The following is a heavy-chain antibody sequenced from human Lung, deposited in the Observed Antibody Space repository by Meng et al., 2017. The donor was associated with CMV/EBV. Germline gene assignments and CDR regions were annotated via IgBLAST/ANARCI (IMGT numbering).Heavy chain of an antibody. CDR2: ISSSSSSI. D-gene: IGHD2-15*01. V-gene: IGHV3-48*04. Sequence: GESLKISCAASGFTFNSYRMNWLRQAPGKGLEWVSYISSSSSSIYYTDSVKGRFTISRDNAKNSLYLEMNSLRVDDTGVYFCARDAGEGIVVVPAARSDYWGQGTQVTVSS. CDR1: GFTFNSYR. CDR3: ARDAGEGIVVVPAARSDY. J-gene: IGHJ4*02.